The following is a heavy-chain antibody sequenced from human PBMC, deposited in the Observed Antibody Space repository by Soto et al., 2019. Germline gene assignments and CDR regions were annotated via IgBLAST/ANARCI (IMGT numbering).Heavy chain of an antibody. CDR1: GGSVSSCSHY. CDR3: ARSAREFTYYYDSSGYSPGPYFDY. CDR2: IYYSGST. Sequence: SDTLSVTCTVSGGSVSSCSHYWIWIRQAPGKGLEWIGYIYYSGSTNYNPSLKSRVTISVDTSKNQFSLKLSSVTAADTAVYYCARSAREFTYYYDSSGYSPGPYFDYWGQGTLVP. D-gene: IGHD3-22*01. J-gene: IGHJ4*02. V-gene: IGHV4-61*01.